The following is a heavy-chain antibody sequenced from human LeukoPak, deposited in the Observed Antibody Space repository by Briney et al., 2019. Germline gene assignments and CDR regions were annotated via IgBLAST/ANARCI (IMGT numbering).Heavy chain of an antibody. J-gene: IGHJ5*02. Sequence: SVKVSFKASGYTFTDYFLHWVRQAPGQGLEWMGRIIPILGIANYAQKFQGRVTITADKSTSTAYMELSSLRSEDTAVYYCARALPWFEPWGQGTLVTVSS. CDR1: GYTFTDYF. V-gene: IGHV1-69*04. D-gene: IGHD3-16*02. CDR3: ARALPWFEP. CDR2: IIPILGIA.